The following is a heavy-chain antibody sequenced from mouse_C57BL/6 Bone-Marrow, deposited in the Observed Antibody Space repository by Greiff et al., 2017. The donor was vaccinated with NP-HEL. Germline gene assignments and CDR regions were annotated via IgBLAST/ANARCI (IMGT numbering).Heavy chain of an antibody. Sequence: QVQLQQPGAELVKPGASVKVSCTASGYTFTSYWMHWVKQRPGQGLEWIGRIHPSDSDTNYNQKFKGKATLTVDKSSSTAYMQLSSLTSEDSAVYYCAIYDGYHYYAMDYWGQGTSVTVSS. D-gene: IGHD2-3*01. J-gene: IGHJ4*01. CDR3: AIYDGYHYYAMDY. V-gene: IGHV1-74*01. CDR2: IHPSDSDT. CDR1: GYTFTSYW.